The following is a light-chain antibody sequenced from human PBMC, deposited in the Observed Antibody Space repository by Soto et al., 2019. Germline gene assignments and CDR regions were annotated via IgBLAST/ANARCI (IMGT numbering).Light chain of an antibody. Sequence: EIQMTQSPSSLSASVGDRVIITCRASQGIRNDLGWYQQKPGKAPKSLIYAASTLQSGVPSRFSGSGSGTDFTLTTSCLQSEDFATYFCQQSYSTPRTFGQGTKVDIK. CDR1: QGIRND. CDR3: QQSYSTPRT. J-gene: IGKJ2*01. V-gene: IGKV1-17*01. CDR2: AAS.